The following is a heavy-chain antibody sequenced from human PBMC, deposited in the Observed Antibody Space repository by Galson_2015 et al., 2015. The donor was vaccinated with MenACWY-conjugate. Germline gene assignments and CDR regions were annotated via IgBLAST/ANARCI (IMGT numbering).Heavy chain of an antibody. V-gene: IGHV4-39*01. CDR1: CGSITSNDFY. CDR2: IHYSGGT. Sequence: SETLSLTCTVSCGSITSNDFYCGWFRQPPGKGLEWIGNIHYSGGTYHNPSLKSRITTSVDTSKNQFSLNLASVTAADTAVYYCGRRRPRDIGGGFDIWGQGTLVTASP. J-gene: IGHJ3*02. CDR3: GRRRPRDIGGGFDI. D-gene: IGHD2-15*01.